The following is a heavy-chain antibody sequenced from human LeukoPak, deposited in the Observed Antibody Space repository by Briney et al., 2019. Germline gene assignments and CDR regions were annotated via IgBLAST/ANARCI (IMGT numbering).Heavy chain of an antibody. Sequence: SETLSLTCAVYGGSFSGYYWSWIRQPPGKGLEWIGEINHSGSTNYNPSLKSRVTISVDTSKNQFSLKLSSVTATDTAVYYCARGLTTVSSYNWFDPWGQGTLVTVSS. CDR2: INHSGST. J-gene: IGHJ5*02. CDR3: ARGLTTVSSYNWFDP. CDR1: GGSFSGYY. V-gene: IGHV4-34*01. D-gene: IGHD4-4*01.